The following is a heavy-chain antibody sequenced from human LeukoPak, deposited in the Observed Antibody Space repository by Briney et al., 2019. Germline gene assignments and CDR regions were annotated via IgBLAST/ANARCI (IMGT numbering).Heavy chain of an antibody. CDR1: GFTFSSYA. J-gene: IGHJ4*02. CDR3: VRQDCSGGSCYLDY. V-gene: IGHV3-23*01. D-gene: IGHD2-15*01. CDR2: INSDGSST. Sequence: GGSLRLSCTASGFTFSSYAMSWVRQAPGKGLVWVSRINSDGSSTSYADSVKGRFTISRDSSKDTLYLQMNSLRTEDTAVYYCVRQDCSGGSCYLDYWGQGTLVTVSS.